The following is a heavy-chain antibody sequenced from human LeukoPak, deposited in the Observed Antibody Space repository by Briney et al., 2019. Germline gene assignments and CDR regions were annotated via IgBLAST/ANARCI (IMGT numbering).Heavy chain of an antibody. CDR1: GFTFSSYG. CDR3: ARDRRGSGWYYFDY. V-gene: IGHV3-30*03. Sequence: PGGSLRLSCAASGFTFSSYGMHWVRQAPGKGLEWVAVISYDGSNKYYADSVKGRFTISRDNSKNTLYLQMNSLRAEDTAVYYCARDRRGSGWYYFDYWGQGTLVTVSS. J-gene: IGHJ4*02. D-gene: IGHD6-19*01. CDR2: ISYDGSNK.